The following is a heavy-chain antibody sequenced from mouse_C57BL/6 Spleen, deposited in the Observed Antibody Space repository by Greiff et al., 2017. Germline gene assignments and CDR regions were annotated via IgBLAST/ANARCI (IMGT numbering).Heavy chain of an antibody. CDR3: GIYDGYSAWFAY. CDR1: GYTFTSYW. Sequence: VQLQQSGAELVRPGTSVKLSCKASGYTFTSYWMHWVKQRPGQGLEWIGVIDPSDSYTNYNQKFKGKATLTVDTSSSTAYMQLSSLTSEDSAVYYCGIYDGYSAWFAYWGQGTLVTVSA. V-gene: IGHV1-59*01. D-gene: IGHD2-3*01. CDR2: IDPSDSYT. J-gene: IGHJ3*01.